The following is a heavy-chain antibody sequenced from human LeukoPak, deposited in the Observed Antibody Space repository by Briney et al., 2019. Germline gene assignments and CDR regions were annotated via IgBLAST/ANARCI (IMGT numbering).Heavy chain of an antibody. Sequence: GGSQRLSCAASGSYLMHWVRQAPGKGLVWVSHINSDGSWTSYADSVKGRFTISKDNAKNTVYLQMNNLRAEDTAVYYCVSFYETYWGRGTLVTVSS. CDR1: GSYL. CDR3: VSFYETY. D-gene: IGHD2/OR15-2a*01. V-gene: IGHV3-74*01. J-gene: IGHJ4*02. CDR2: INSDGSWT.